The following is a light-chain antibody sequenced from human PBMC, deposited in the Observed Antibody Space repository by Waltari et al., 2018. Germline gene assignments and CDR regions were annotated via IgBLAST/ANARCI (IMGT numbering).Light chain of an antibody. Sequence: DIQMAQSPSSLSASVGDTVTITRRSSQCISRYLAWYQKKPGKAPRPLLYYASNRETGVPARFSGSGSGTEFTLTISSLEPEDFATYFCQQYSSVPFTFGGGTKVEIK. CDR1: QCISRY. CDR2: YAS. V-gene: IGKV1-16*01. J-gene: IGKJ4*01. CDR3: QQYSSVPFT.